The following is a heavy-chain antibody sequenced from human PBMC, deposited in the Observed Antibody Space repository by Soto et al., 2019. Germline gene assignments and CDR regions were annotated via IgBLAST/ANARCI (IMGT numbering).Heavy chain of an antibody. CDR1: GYTFTGYY. D-gene: IGHD6-13*01. CDR3: ARGAAAAGPFDY. V-gene: IGHV1-18*04. CDR2: ISAYNGNT. J-gene: IGHJ4*02. Sequence: ASVKVSCKASGYTFTGYYMHWVRQAPGQGLEWMGWISAYNGNTNYAQKLQGRVTMTTDTSTSTAYMELRSLRSDDTAVYYCARGAAAAGPFDYWGRGTLVTVSS.